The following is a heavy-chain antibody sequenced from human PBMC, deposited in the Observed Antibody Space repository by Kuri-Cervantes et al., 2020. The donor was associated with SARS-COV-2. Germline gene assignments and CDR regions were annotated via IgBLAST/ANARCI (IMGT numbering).Heavy chain of an antibody. D-gene: IGHD3-10*01. CDR2: ISSSSSYI. Sequence: GESLKISCAASGFTFSSYWMSWVHQAPGKGLEWVSSISSSSSYIYYADSVKGRFTISRDHSKNTLYVQMDSLRAEDTAVYYCARDLSGSGSFDYWGQGTLVTVSS. CDR1: GFTFSSYW. CDR3: ARDLSGSGSFDY. V-gene: IGHV3-21*01. J-gene: IGHJ4*02.